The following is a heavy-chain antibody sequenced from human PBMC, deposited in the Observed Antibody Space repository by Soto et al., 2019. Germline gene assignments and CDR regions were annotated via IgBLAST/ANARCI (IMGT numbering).Heavy chain of an antibody. CDR2: ISDDGSKT. Sequence: RSLRLSCARSGVTFRGYAVHWVRQTPGKGLEWVTVISDDGSKTYYADSVKGRFSVSRDGSTNMVFLQMSTLRSEDTSVYRCARAYQLTYYFDDWGRGTPVTVSS. CDR1: GVTFRGYA. CDR3: ARAYQLTYYFDD. V-gene: IGHV3-30*14. J-gene: IGHJ4*02. D-gene: IGHD3-9*01.